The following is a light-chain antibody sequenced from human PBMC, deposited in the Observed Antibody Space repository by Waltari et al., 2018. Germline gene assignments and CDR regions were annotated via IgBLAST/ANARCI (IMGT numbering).Light chain of an antibody. CDR2: DAS. CDR3: QKYGTLPAT. J-gene: IGKJ1*01. CDR1: QSVSMF. V-gene: IGKV3-20*01. Sequence: CRASQSVSMFLAWYQQKPGQAPRLLIYDASTRVTAIPDRVSGSGSGTDFSITISRLEPEDVAVYYCQKYGTLPATFGQGTKVEVK.